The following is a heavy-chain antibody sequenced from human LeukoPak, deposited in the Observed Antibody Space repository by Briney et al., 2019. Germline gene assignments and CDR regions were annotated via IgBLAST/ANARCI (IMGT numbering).Heavy chain of an antibody. CDR2: ISGSGGST. V-gene: IGHV3-23*01. CDR1: GFTFSTYA. Sequence: GGSLRLSCAASGFTFSTYAMSWVRQTPEKGLEWVSAISGSGGSTYYADSVKGRFTISRDNSKNTLYLQMNSLRAEDTAVYYCARDQSLYYYYGMDVWGQGTTVTVSS. CDR3: ARDQSLYYYYGMDV. J-gene: IGHJ6*02.